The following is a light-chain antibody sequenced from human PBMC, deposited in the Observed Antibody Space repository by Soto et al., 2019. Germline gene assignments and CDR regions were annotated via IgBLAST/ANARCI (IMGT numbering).Light chain of an antibody. V-gene: IGKV3-20*01. CDR2: VAS. Sequence: EIVLTQSPATLSLSPGERATLSCRASQGVSGNYLAWNQQKPGQAPRLLIYVASSRATGVPDTFRGSGSGTDFTLTISRLEPEDFAVYYCQQYGSFPRTFGQGTRVEVK. CDR1: QGVSGNY. J-gene: IGKJ1*01. CDR3: QQYGSFPRT.